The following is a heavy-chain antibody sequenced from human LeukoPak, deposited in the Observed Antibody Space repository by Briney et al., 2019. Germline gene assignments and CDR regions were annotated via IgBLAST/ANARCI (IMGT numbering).Heavy chain of an antibody. CDR1: GGSFSSYY. J-gene: IGHJ4*02. V-gene: IGHV4-34*01. D-gene: IGHD2-8*01. Sequence: SETLSLTCAVYGGSFSSYYWSWIRQPPGKGLEWIGEINHSGSTIYNPSLKSRVTISVDTSKNQFSLNLNSVTAADTAVYYCARGGSSCTNGVCYTVEGVFYPRYFDYWGQGTLVTVSS. CDR2: INHSGST. CDR3: ARGGSSCTNGVCYTVEGVFYPRYFDY.